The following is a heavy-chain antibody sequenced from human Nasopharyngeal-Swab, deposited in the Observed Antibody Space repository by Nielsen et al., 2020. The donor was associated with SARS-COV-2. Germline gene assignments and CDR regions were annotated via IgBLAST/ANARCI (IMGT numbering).Heavy chain of an antibody. J-gene: IGHJ6*02. CDR1: GGSFSGYY. D-gene: IGHD3-3*01. V-gene: IGHV4-34*01. CDR3: ARGTNYDFWSGYYHPYGMDV. CDR2: INHSGST. Sequence: SETLSLTCAVYGGSFSGYYWSWIRQPPGQGLEWIGEINHSGSTNYNPSLKSRVTISVDTSKNQFSLKLSSVTAADTAVYYCARGTNYDFWSGYYHPYGMDVWGQGTTVTVSS.